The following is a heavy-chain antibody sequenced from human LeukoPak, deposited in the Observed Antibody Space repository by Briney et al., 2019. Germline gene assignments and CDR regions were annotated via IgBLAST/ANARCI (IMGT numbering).Heavy chain of an antibody. D-gene: IGHD1-26*01. V-gene: IGHV3-9*01. CDR3: AKHMRATNTYSFFGLDV. CDR2: INWNGART. CDR1: GFTFKDYG. J-gene: IGHJ6*02. Sequence: PGGSLRLFCAATGFTFKDYGMQWARQPPGKGLEWVSSINWNGARTDYADSVKGRFTVSRDNAKNSLYLQLSSLRPEDTALYYCAKHMRATNTYSFFGLDVWGQGTTVTVSS.